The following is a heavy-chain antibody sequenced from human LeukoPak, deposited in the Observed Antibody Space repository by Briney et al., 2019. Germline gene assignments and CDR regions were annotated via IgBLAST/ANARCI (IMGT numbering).Heavy chain of an antibody. CDR1: GGSISSSSYY. J-gene: IGHJ4*02. V-gene: IGHV4-61*05. Sequence: SETLSLTCTVSGGSISSSSYYWGWIRQPPGKGLEWIGYIYYSGSTNYNPSLKSRVTISVDTSKNQFSLKLSSVTAADTAVYYCARGVYYDSSGLFDYWGQGTLVTVSS. CDR3: ARGVYYDSSGLFDY. D-gene: IGHD3-22*01. CDR2: IYYSGST.